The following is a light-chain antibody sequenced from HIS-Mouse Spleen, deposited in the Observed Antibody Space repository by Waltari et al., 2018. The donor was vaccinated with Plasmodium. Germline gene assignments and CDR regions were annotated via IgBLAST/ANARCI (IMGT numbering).Light chain of an antibody. CDR3: QAWDSSTVV. Sequence: SYELTQPPSVSVSPGQTASITCSGDKLGDKYACWYQQKPGQSPVLVIYQDSKRPSGIPGRFSGSNSGNTATLTSRGTQAMDEADYYCQAWDSSTVVFGGGTKLTVL. J-gene: IGLJ2*01. V-gene: IGLV3-1*01. CDR2: QDS. CDR1: KLGDKY.